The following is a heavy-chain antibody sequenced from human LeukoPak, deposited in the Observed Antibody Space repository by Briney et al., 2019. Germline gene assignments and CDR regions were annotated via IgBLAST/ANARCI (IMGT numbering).Heavy chain of an antibody. V-gene: IGHV3-53*01. CDR2: IYSGGST. Sequence: GGSLRLSCAASGFTVSSNYMSWVRQAPGKGLEWVSVIYSGGSTYYADPVKGRFTISRDSSKNTLYLQMNSLRAEDTAVYYCARGGTVTWFDPWGQGTLVTVSS. J-gene: IGHJ5*02. CDR1: GFTVSSNY. CDR3: ARGGTVTWFDP. D-gene: IGHD4-17*01.